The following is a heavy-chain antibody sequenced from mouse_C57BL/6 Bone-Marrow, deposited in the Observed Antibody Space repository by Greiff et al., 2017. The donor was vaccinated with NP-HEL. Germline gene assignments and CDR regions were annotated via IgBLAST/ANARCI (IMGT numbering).Heavy chain of an antibody. J-gene: IGHJ3*01. CDR2: IYPGSGST. CDR1: GYTFTSYR. CDR3: ARREDYDYPSGFAY. D-gene: IGHD2-4*01. V-gene: IGHV1-55*01. Sequence: QVQLQQPGAELVKPGASVKMSCKASGYTFTSYRITWVKQRPGQGLEWIGDIYPGSGSTNYNEKFKSKATLTVDTSSSTAYMQLSSLTSEDSAVYYCARREDYDYPSGFAYWGQGTLVTVSA.